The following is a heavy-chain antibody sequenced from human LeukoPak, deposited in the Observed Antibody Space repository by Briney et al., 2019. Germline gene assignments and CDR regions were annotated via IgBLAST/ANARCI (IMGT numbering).Heavy chain of an antibody. CDR1: GYTFTGYY. CDR3: ARGQATAGPLPFDY. J-gene: IGHJ4*02. V-gene: IGHV1-2*02. Sequence: ASVKVSCKASGYTFTGYYMHWVRQAPGQGLEWMGWINPNSGGTNYAQKFQGRVTMTRDTSISTAYMELSRLRSDDTAVYYCARGQATAGPLPFDYWGQGTLVTVSS. CDR2: INPNSGGT. D-gene: IGHD6-13*01.